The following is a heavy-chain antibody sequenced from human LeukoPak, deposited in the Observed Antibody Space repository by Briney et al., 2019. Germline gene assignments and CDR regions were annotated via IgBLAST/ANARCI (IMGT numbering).Heavy chain of an antibody. J-gene: IGHJ6*02. D-gene: IGHD3-9*01. Sequence: SETLSLTCAVSGGSISSGGYSWSWIRQPPGKGLEWIGYIYHSGSTYYNPSLKSRVTISVDRSKNQFSLKLSSVTAADTAVYYCARSYYDILTGYMYGMDVWGQGTTVTVSS. CDR1: GGSISSGGYS. CDR3: ARSYYDILTGYMYGMDV. V-gene: IGHV4-30-2*01. CDR2: IYHSGST.